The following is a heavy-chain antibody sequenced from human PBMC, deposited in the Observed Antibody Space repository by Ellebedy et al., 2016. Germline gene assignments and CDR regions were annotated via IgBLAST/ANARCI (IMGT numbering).Heavy chain of an antibody. CDR2: ISANGGTT. Sequence: GESLKISCAASGFTFSIYGMSWVRQAPGKGLEWVSGISANGGTTNYTDSVKGRFTISRDNSKNTLYLQMHSLRAEDTAIYYCAKDLWEQKGEVFDYWGQGTLVTVSS. V-gene: IGHV3-23*01. CDR3: AKDLWEQKGEVFDY. CDR1: GFTFSIYG. D-gene: IGHD1/OR15-1a*01. J-gene: IGHJ4*02.